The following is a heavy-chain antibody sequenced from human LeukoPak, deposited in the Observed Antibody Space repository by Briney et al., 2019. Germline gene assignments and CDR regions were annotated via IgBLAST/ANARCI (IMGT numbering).Heavy chain of an antibody. CDR2: IYYSGST. V-gene: IGHV4-39*01. CDR1: SGSISSSSYY. CDR3: ARQRGERTDYGGNSESLLFDP. Sequence: SETLSLTCTVSSGSISSSSYYWGWIRQPPGKGLEWIGSIYYSGSTYYNPSLKSRVTISVDTSKNQFSLKLSSVTAADTAVYYCARQRGERTDYGGNSESLLFDPWGQGTLVTVSS. J-gene: IGHJ5*02. D-gene: IGHD4-23*01.